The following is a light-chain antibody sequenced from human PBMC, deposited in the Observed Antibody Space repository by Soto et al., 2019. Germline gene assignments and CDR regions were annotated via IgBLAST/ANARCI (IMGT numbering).Light chain of an antibody. V-gene: IGKV1-39*01. CDR1: QNINSH. CDR2: AAS. J-gene: IGKJ2*01. CDR3: QQSHITTLFT. Sequence: DIQMTQSPSSLSASIGDRVTITCRASQNINSHLNWYQQKPGKAPKVLIYAASRLQSGGPFRFSGSGSGTEFTLTISSLEPEDFATYYCQQSHITTLFTFGKGTKLEIK.